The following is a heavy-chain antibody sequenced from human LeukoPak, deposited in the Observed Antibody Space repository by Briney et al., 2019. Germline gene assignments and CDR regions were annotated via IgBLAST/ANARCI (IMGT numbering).Heavy chain of an antibody. V-gene: IGHV3-48*04. Sequence: PGGSLRLSCAASGFTFSSYSMNWVRQAPGKGLEWVSYISSSSSTIYYADSVKGRFTISRDNAKNSLYLQMNSLRAEDTAVYYCAKDIQAVAGGPHYWGQGTLVTVSS. D-gene: IGHD6-19*01. CDR3: AKDIQAVAGGPHY. CDR2: ISSSSSTI. J-gene: IGHJ4*02. CDR1: GFTFSSYS.